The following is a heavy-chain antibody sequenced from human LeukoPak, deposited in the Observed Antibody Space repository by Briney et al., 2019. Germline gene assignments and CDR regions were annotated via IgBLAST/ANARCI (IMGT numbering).Heavy chain of an antibody. CDR3: AKGTGSAESSFYYYGMDV. CDR1: GFTFSSYA. Sequence: GGSLRLSCAASGFTFSSYAMSWVRQAPGRGLEWVSAISGSGGRTYYADSVKGRFTISRDNYKNTLYLQMNSLRAADTAVYYCAKGTGSAESSFYYYGMDVWGQGTTVTVSS. V-gene: IGHV3-23*01. D-gene: IGHD1-26*01. J-gene: IGHJ6*01. CDR2: ISGSGGRT.